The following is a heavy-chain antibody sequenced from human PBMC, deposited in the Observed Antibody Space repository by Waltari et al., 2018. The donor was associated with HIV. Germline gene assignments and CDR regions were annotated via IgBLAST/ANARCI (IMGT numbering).Heavy chain of an antibody. J-gene: IGHJ6*02. CDR3: ARAGVYYYGSGSYYNGMDV. CDR2: INPNSGGT. D-gene: IGHD3-10*01. Sequence: QVQLVQSGAEVKKPGASVKVSCKASGYTFTGYYMHWVRQAPGQGLEWMGRINPNSGGTNYAQKFQGRVTRTRDTSISTAYMELSRLRSDDTAVYYCARAGVYYYGSGSYYNGMDVWGQGTTVTVSS. V-gene: IGHV1-2*06. CDR1: GYTFTGYY.